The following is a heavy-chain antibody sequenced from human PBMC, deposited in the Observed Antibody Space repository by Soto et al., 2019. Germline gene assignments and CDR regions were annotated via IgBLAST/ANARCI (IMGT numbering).Heavy chain of an antibody. CDR3: AKDLSMDYYDSSGYYQFDY. D-gene: IGHD3-22*01. CDR2: ISGSGGST. J-gene: IGHJ4*02. Sequence: GGSLRLSCAASGFTFSSYAMSWVRQAPGKGLEWVSAISGSGGSTYYADSVKGRFTISRDNSKNTLYLQMNSLRAEDTAVYYCAKDLSMDYYDSSGYYQFDYWGQGTLVTVSS. V-gene: IGHV3-23*01. CDR1: GFTFSSYA.